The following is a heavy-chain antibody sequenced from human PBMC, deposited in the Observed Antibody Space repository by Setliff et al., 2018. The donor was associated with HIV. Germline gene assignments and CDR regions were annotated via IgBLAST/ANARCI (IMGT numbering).Heavy chain of an antibody. V-gene: IGHV4-59*12. CDR3: ARGLVSDRTSFIFDY. Sequence: PSETLSLTCTVSGGSMSSFYWSWIRQPPGKGLEWIGEISPSGTTNYNPSLESRVTMSMDKSENQFSLKLTSVTAADAAVYYCARGLVSDRTSFIFDYWGLGTLVTVSS. CDR1: GGSMSSFY. CDR2: ISPSGTT. J-gene: IGHJ4*02. D-gene: IGHD2-2*01.